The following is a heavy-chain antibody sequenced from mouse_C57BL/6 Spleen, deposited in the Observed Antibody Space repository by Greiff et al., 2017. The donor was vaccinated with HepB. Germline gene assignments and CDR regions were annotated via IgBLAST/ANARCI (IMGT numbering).Heavy chain of an antibody. CDR1: GYTFTGYW. D-gene: IGHD1-1*01. J-gene: IGHJ3*01. CDR2: ILPGSGST. Sequence: LVESGAELMKPGASVKLSCKATGYTFTGYWIEWVKQRPGHGLEWIGEILPGSGSTNYNEKFKGKATFTADTSSNTAYMQLSSLTTEDSAIYYCASFPATVVPSAWFAYWGQGTLVTVSA. V-gene: IGHV1-9*01. CDR3: ASFPATVVPSAWFAY.